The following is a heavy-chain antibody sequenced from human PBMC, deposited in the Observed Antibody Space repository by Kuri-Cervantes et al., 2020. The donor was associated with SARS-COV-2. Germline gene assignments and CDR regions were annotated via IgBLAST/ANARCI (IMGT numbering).Heavy chain of an antibody. V-gene: IGHV1-8*01. J-gene: IGHJ4*02. CDR3: AALISGSYTDNY. Sequence: ASVKVSCKAPETTFPNYDINWVRQATGQGLEWMGMVKTNSGNTLYAQFFQGRVTMAEDTSTDTAYMELNSLRSEDTALYFCAALISGSYTDNYWGQGTLVTVSS. D-gene: IGHD1-26*01. CDR1: ETTFPNYD. CDR2: VKTNSGNT.